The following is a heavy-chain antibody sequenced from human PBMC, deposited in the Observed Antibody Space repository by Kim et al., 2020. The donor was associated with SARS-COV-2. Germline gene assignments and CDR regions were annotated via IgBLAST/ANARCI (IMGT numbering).Heavy chain of an antibody. D-gene: IGHD3-10*01. V-gene: IGHV1-46*01. J-gene: IGHJ4*02. Sequence: SYAQKFQGRVTMTRDTSTSTVYMELSSLRSEDTAVYYCARLGRGDGDIDYWGQGTLVTVSS. CDR3: ARLGRGDGDIDY.